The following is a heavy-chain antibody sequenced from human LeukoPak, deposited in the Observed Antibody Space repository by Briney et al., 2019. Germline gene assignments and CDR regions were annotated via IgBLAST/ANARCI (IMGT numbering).Heavy chain of an antibody. Sequence: SETPSLTCTVSGASISSYYWSWIRQPPGKGLEWIGDIYYSGSIKYNPSLKSRVTMSVDTSKNQFSLKLSSVTAADTAIYYCARENPSGYYNRPIDYWGQGTLVTVSS. D-gene: IGHD3-22*01. CDR2: IYYSGSI. V-gene: IGHV4-59*01. CDR3: ARENPSGYYNRPIDY. J-gene: IGHJ4*02. CDR1: GASISSYY.